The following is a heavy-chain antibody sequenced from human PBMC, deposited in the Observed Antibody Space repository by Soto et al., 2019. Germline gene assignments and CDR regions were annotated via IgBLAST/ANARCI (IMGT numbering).Heavy chain of an antibody. CDR3: AHLDWAASGTRYYFDY. CDR1: GFSFSTSAVG. Sequence: QITLPESGPTLVKPTQTLTLTCTFSGFSFSTSAVGVGWIRQPPGKALEWLALIYWDDDKRYSPCLKGRFTIPKDPSKHQVVRRMTNMDPVDTGTYYCAHLDWAASGTRYYFDYWCQGTVVTVSS. V-gene: IGHV2-5*02. CDR2: IYWDDDK. D-gene: IGHD6-13*01. J-gene: IGHJ4*02.